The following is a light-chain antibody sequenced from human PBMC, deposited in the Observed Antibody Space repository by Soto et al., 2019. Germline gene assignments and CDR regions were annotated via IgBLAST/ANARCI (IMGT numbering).Light chain of an antibody. CDR1: QGISDY. CDR3: QQRHSYPIT. Sequence: DIQLTQSPSFLSASVGDRVTITCRASQGISDYLAWYQQKPGKAPKLLIHTASTLESGVPSRFSGSGSGTEFTLTISSLQPEDFASYYCQQRHSYPITFGQGTRLEI. CDR2: TAS. V-gene: IGKV1-9*01. J-gene: IGKJ5*01.